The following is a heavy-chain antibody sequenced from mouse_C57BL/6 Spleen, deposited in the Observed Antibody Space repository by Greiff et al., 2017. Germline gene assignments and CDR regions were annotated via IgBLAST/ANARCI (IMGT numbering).Heavy chain of an antibody. J-gene: IGHJ2*01. Sequence: VQLQQSVAELVRPGASVKLSCTASGFNIKNTYMHWVKQRPEQGLEWIGRSAPANGNTKYAPKFQGKGTITADTSSITAYLQLSSLTSEDTAIYYCSHYDYGGNDMDYWGQGTNLTVSS. CDR1: GFNIKNTY. CDR3: SHYDYGGNDMDY. D-gene: IGHD2-4*01. CDR2: SAPANGNT. V-gene: IGHV14-3*01.